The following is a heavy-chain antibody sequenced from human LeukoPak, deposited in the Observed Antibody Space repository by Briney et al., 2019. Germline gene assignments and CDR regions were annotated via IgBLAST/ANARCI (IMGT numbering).Heavy chain of an antibody. D-gene: IGHD2-2*01. CDR1: GFTFSSYG. CDR2: IWYDGSNK. V-gene: IGHV3-33*06. J-gene: IGHJ4*02. CDR3: AKASRYCSSISCYSSLDY. Sequence: GGSLRLSCAASGFTFSSYGMHWVRQAPGKGLEWVAVIWYDGSNKYYADSVKGRFTISRDNSKNTLYLQMNSLRAEDTAVYYCAKASRYCSSISCYSSLDYWGQGTLVTVSS.